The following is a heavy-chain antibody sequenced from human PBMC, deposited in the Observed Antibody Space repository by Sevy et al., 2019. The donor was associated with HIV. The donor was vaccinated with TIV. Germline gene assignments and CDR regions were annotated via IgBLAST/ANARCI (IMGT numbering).Heavy chain of an antibody. CDR1: GKTLTQLS. V-gene: IGHV1-24*01. CDR2: YDPEDDKR. CDR3: ATTKDYYESSGSPFDY. J-gene: IGHJ4*02. D-gene: IGHD3-22*01. Sequence: ASVKVSCKVSGKTLTQLSMHWVRQAPGKGLEWMGSYDPEDDKRIYAQKFQGRVTMTEDTSTDTAYTELRILRSEDTALYYCATTKDYYESSGSPFDYWGQGTLVTVSS.